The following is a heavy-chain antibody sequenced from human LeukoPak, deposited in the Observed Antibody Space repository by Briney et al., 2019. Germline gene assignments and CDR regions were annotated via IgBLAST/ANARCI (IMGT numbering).Heavy chain of an antibody. Sequence: GGSLRLSCAASGFTFSSHSIYWVRQAPGKGLEWIATMTVTNKIYYADSVKGRFTISRDNAENSVYLQMNSLRDEDTAVYSCARAQTLFWEFDGFDIWGRGTKVTVSS. D-gene: IGHD3-3*01. J-gene: IGHJ3*02. V-gene: IGHV3-69-1*01. CDR3: ARAQTLFWEFDGFDI. CDR2: MTVTNKI. CDR1: GFTFSSHS.